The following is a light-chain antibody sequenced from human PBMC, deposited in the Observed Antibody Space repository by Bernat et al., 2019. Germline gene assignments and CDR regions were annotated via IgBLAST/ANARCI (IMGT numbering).Light chain of an antibody. CDR2: RNN. J-gene: IGLJ3*02. CDR3: STWDSSLNIRV. V-gene: IGLV10-54*04. CDR1: SNNVGNRG. Sequence: QAGLTQPPLVSKGLRQTATLTCTGNSNNVGNRGAAWLQQHQGHPPKLLSYRNNNRPSGISERFSASRSGNTASLTITGLQPEDEADYYCSTWDSSLNIRVFGGGTKLTVL.